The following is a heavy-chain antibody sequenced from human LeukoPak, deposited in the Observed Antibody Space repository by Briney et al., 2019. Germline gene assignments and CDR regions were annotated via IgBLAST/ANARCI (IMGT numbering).Heavy chain of an antibody. CDR3: AKADATIGGAFDT. J-gene: IGHJ3*02. CDR2: ISGTADSK. Sequence: PGGSLRLSCAASRFTFRNYAMRWVRQAPGRGLEWLCIISGTADSKYYADSVKGRFTISRDNPRSTLYLEMNILRAEDTAVYYCAKADATIGGAFDTWGQGTMVIVSS. V-gene: IGHV3-23*01. D-gene: IGHD3-16*01. CDR1: RFTFRNYA.